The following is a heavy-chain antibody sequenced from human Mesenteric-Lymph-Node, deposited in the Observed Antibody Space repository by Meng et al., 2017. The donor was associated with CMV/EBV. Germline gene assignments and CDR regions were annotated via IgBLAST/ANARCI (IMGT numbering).Heavy chain of an antibody. J-gene: IGHJ5*02. CDR3: ARDCTNGVCYREPDSGFDP. D-gene: IGHD2-8*01. V-gene: IGHV3-21*01. CDR1: GFTFSSYS. CDR2: ISSSSSYI. Sequence: GESLKISCAASGFTFSSYSMNWVRQAPGKGLEWVSSISSSSSYIYYADSVKGRFTISRDNAKNSLYLQMDSLRAEDTAVYYCARDCTNGVCYREPDSGFDPWGQGTLVTVSS.